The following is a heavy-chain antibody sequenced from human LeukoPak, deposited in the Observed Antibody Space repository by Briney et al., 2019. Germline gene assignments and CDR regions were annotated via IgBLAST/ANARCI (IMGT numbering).Heavy chain of an antibody. Sequence: PSETLSLTCTVSGGSISSSSYYWGWIRQPPGKGLEWIGSIYYSGSTYYNPSLKSRVTISVDTSKNQFSLKLSSVTAADTAVYYCASLLVLLWFGESHYFDYWGQGTLVTVSS. CDR1: GGSISSSSYY. V-gene: IGHV4-39*01. D-gene: IGHD3-10*01. J-gene: IGHJ4*02. CDR2: IYYSGST. CDR3: ASLLVLLWFGESHYFDY.